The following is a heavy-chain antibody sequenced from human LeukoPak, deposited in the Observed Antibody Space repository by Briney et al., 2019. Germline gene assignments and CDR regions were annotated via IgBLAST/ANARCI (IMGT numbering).Heavy chain of an antibody. CDR2: ISSSSSYI. J-gene: IGHJ6*03. CDR1: GFTFSSYS. V-gene: IGHV3-21*01. CDR3: ARAPFEYCGGDCYSDMDV. D-gene: IGHD2-21*01. Sequence: GGSLRLSCAASGFTFSSYSMNWVRQAPGKGLEWVSSISSSSSYIYYADSAKGRFTISRDNAKNSLYLQMNSLRAEDTAVYYCARAPFEYCGGDCYSDMDVWGKGTTVTVSS.